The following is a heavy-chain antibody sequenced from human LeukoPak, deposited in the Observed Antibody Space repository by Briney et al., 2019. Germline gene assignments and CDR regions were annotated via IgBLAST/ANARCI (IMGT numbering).Heavy chain of an antibody. CDR3: ARLGAYGSFDY. V-gene: IGHV4-4*09. D-gene: IGHD2-8*02. CDR2: IYTSGST. Sequence: PSETLSLTCTVSGGSISSYYWSWIRQPPGKGLKWIGYIYTSGSTNYNPSLKSRVTISVDTSKNQFSLKLSSVTAADTAVYYCARLGAYGSFDYWGQGTLVTVSS. J-gene: IGHJ4*02. CDR1: GGSISSYY.